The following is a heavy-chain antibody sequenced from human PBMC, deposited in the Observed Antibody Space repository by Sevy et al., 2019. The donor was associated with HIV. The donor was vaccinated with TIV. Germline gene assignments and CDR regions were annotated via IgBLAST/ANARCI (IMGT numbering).Heavy chain of an antibody. CDR1: GYTFTSYD. CDR2: MNPNSGNT. CDR3: ARGPSYYYDSSGYLFDY. J-gene: IGHJ4*02. V-gene: IGHV1-8*03. Sequence: ASVKVSCKASGYTFTSYDINWVRQATGQGLEWMGWMNPNSGNTGYAQKFQGRVTITRNTYISTAYMELSSLRSEDTAVYYCARGPSYYYDSSGYLFDYWGQGTLVTVSS. D-gene: IGHD3-22*01.